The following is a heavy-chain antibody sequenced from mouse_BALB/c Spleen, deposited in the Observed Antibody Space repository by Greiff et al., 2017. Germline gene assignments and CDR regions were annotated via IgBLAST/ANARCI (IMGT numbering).Heavy chain of an antibody. D-gene: IGHD2-2*01. CDR1: GFTFSSFG. J-gene: IGHJ4*01. Sequence: EVKLMESGGGLVQPGGSRKLSCAASGFTFSSFGMHWVRQAPEKGLEWVAYISSGSSTIYYADTVKGRFTISRDNPKNTLFLQMTSLRSEDTAMYYCARWLPPMDYWGQGTSVTVSS. V-gene: IGHV5-17*02. CDR3: ARWLPPMDY. CDR2: ISSGSSTI.